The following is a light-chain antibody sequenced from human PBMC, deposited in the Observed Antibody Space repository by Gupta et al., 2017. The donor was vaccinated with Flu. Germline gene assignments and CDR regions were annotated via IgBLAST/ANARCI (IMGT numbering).Light chain of an antibody. Sequence: EIVLTQSPGTLSLSPGERATLSCRASQSISSSYLAWYQQKPGQAPRPLIYATSSRATGIPDRFSGSGSGTDFTLTISRLEPEDFAVYYCQQYGSSPPVTFGGGTKVEIK. V-gene: IGKV3-20*01. CDR1: QSISSSY. J-gene: IGKJ4*01. CDR2: ATS. CDR3: QQYGSSPPVT.